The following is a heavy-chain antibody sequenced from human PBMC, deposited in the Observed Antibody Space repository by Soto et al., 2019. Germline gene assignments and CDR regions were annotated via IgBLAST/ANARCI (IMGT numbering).Heavy chain of an antibody. CDR2: IWYDGSNK. CDR3: ARDRVEDSGGLDY. CDR1: GFTFSSYG. V-gene: IGHV3-33*01. J-gene: IGHJ4*02. D-gene: IGHD2-15*01. Sequence: QVQLVESGGGVVQPGRSLRLSCAASGFTFSSYGMHWVRQAPGKGLEWVAVIWYDGSNKYYADSVKGRFTISRDNSKKTMSLQMNSLRAEDTAVYYWARDRVEDSGGLDYWGQGTLVTVSS.